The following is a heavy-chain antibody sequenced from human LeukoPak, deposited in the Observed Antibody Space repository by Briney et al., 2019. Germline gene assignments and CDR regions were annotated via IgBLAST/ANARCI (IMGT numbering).Heavy chain of an antibody. CDR3: ARKGGADIVVVVAATDLAFDI. J-gene: IGHJ3*02. CDR1: GYSISSGYY. CDR2: IYHSGST. V-gene: IGHV4-38-2*01. Sequence: SETLSLTCAVPGYSISSGYYWGWIRQPPGKGLEWIGSIYHSGSTYYNPSLKSRVTISVDTSKNQFSLKLSSVTAADTAVYYCARKGGADIVVVVAATDLAFDIWGQGTMVTVSS. D-gene: IGHD2-15*01.